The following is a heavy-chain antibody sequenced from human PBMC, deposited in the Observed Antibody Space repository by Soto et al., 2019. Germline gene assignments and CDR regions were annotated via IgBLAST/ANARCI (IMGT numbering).Heavy chain of an antibody. J-gene: IGHJ5*02. D-gene: IGHD4-4*01. CDR2: ISGSGGST. CDR1: GFTFSSYA. CDR3: AKDPMTTTTVAVNWFDP. V-gene: IGHV3-23*01. Sequence: EVQLLESGGGLVQPGGSLRLSCAASGFTFSSYAMSWVRQAPGKGLEWVSAISGSGGSTYYADSVKGRFTISRDNSKNTLYLQMNSLRAEDTAVYYCAKDPMTTTTVAVNWFDPWGQGTLVTVSS.